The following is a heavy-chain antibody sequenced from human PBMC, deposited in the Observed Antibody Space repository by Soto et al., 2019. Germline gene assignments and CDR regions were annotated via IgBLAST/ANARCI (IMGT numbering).Heavy chain of an antibody. J-gene: IGHJ6*02. D-gene: IGHD3-3*01. V-gene: IGHV4-34*01. CDR3: ARLRFLEWFSPHYYYGMDV. Sequence: SETLSLTCAVYGGSFSGYYGSWIRQPPGKGLEWIGEINHSGSTNYNPSLKSRVTISVDTSKNQFSLKLSSVTAADTAVYYCARLRFLEWFSPHYYYGMDVWGQGTTVPSP. CDR2: INHSGST. CDR1: GGSFSGYY.